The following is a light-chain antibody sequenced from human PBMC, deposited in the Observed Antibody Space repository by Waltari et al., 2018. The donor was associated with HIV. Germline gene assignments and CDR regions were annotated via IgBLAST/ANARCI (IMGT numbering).Light chain of an antibody. Sequence: EVELTQSPDTLSLSPGETATLSCRATQTLNNNYLAWYQQRPGQAPRLLIYGASSRATGISDRFSGSGSETDFTLTITRLGPEDSAVYWRQQYGSSPYSFGQGTKLEI. J-gene: IGKJ2*03. CDR1: QTLNNNY. CDR3: QQYGSSPYS. CDR2: GAS. V-gene: IGKV3-20*01.